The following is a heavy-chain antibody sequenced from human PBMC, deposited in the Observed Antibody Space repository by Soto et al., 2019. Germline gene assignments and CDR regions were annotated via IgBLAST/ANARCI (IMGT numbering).Heavy chain of an antibody. CDR3: ARSRSGAVADSFDF. CDR2: ISRDGTNK. Sequence: PGGSLRLSCAASGFTFRSYAIHWVRQAPGKGLGWVAVISRDGTNKYYVDSVKGRFTISRDNSKDTVYLQTNSLRDEDSAMFYCARSRSGAVADSFDFWGQGTLVTVSS. V-gene: IGHV3-30*04. D-gene: IGHD3-10*01. CDR1: GFTFRSYA. J-gene: IGHJ4*02.